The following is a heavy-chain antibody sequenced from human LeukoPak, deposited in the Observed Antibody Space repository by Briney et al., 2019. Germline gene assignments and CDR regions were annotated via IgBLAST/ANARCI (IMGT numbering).Heavy chain of an antibody. V-gene: IGHV1-69*13. D-gene: IGHD2-21*02. CDR2: IIPIFGTA. Sequence: SVKVSCKASGGTFSSYAISWVRQAPGQGLEWMGGIIPIFGTANYAQKFQGRVTITADESTSTAYMELSSLRSEDTAVYYCASLLLAYCGGDCFEYFQYWGQGTLVTVSS. J-gene: IGHJ1*01. CDR3: ASLLLAYCGGDCFEYFQY. CDR1: GGTFSSYA.